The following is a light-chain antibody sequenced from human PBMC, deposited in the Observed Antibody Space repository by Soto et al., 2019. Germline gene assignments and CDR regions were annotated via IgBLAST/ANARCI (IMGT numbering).Light chain of an antibody. Sequence: IQMAHSPSTLSASGGDRVTITFRASQSIGDSLAWYQQKPGKAPYLLISDVSSLERGVPSRFSGSGSGTEFTLTISSMQPDDFATFYCQQYNGYSRTFGQGTKVDIK. CDR3: QQYNGYSRT. J-gene: IGKJ1*01. CDR1: QSIGDS. CDR2: DVS. V-gene: IGKV1-5*01.